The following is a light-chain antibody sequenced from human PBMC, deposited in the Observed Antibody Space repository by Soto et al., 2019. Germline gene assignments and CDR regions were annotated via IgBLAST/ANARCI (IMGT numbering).Light chain of an antibody. J-gene: IGKJ3*01. CDR3: QQYDNLPRT. Sequence: DIRMTQSPSSLSASVGDRVTITCQASQDIRNYLNWYQQKPGKAPKLLIYDASNLETGVPSRFSGSGSGTDFTFTISSLQPEDIATYYCQQYDNLPRTFGPGTKLDI. CDR2: DAS. CDR1: QDIRNY. V-gene: IGKV1-33*01.